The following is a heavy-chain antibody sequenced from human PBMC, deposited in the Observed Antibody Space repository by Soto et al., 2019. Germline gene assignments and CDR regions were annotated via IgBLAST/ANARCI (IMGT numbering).Heavy chain of an antibody. Sequence: SVKVSCKASGGTFSSYAISWVRQAPGQGLEWMGGIIPIFGTANYAQKFQGRVTITADESTSTAYMELSSLRSEDTAVYYCASPRGYCSGGSCSSYYYYYGMDVWGQGTTVTV. CDR3: ASPRGYCSGGSCSSYYYYYGMDV. CDR1: GGTFSSYA. J-gene: IGHJ6*02. D-gene: IGHD2-15*01. CDR2: IIPIFGTA. V-gene: IGHV1-69*13.